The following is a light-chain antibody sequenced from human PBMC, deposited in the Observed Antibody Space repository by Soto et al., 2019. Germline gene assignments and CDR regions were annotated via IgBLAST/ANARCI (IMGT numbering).Light chain of an antibody. V-gene: IGLV2-18*02. CDR3: SSYTSSITLV. J-gene: IGLJ2*01. CDR2: EVS. CDR1: SSDIGSYNR. Sequence: QSALTQPPSVSGSPGQSVTISCTGTSSDIGSYNRVSWYQQPPGTAPKLMIYEVSNRPSGVPDRFSGSKPGNTASLTISGLQAEDEADYYCSSYTSSITLVFGGGTKVTVL.